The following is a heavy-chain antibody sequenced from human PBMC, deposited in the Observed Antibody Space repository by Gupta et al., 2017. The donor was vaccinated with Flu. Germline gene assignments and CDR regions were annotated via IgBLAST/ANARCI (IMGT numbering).Heavy chain of an antibody. V-gene: IGHV5-51*03. D-gene: IGHD1-7*01. Sequence: VPLAQSGAEVKKPGESLHIYCKGSGYIFTKYWIGWGRRMPGKGLEWMGIVYPGDSDTRYSPSFRGQVTFSADKSTNTVYLHWGSLKASDTATYYCARRGYDWNYGSLDIWGQGTEVTVSS. CDR1: GYIFTKYW. CDR2: VYPGDSDT. CDR3: ARRGYDWNYGSLDI. J-gene: IGHJ3*02.